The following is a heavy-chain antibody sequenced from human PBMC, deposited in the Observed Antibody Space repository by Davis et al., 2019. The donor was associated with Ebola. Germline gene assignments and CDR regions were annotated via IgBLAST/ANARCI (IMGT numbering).Heavy chain of an antibody. Sequence: GESLKISCAASGFAFNTYAMTWVRQPPGKGLNWVSTISGSDAGTYYADSVKGRFTISRDNAKNSLYLQMNSLRAEDTAVYYCARETVVPAAIFRLNYYYGMDVWGQGTTVTVSS. CDR3: ARETVVPAAIFRLNYYYGMDV. D-gene: IGHD2-2*01. CDR2: ISGSDAGT. CDR1: GFAFNTYA. J-gene: IGHJ6*02. V-gene: IGHV3-23*01.